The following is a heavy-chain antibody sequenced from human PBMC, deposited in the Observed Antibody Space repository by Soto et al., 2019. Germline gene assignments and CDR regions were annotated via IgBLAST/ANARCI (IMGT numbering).Heavy chain of an antibody. J-gene: IGHJ4*02. V-gene: IGHV3-33*01. CDR1: GFTFKNYG. CDR3: ARDTGVVAVDPDY. D-gene: IGHD2-2*01. Sequence: GGSLRLSCAASGFTFKNYGMHWVRQAPGKGLEWVAVIWYDGSKTYYADAVKGRFTISRDDSKNTLFVQMNFLRVEDTAMYYCARDTGVVAVDPDYWGQGTLVTVSS. CDR2: IWYDGSKT.